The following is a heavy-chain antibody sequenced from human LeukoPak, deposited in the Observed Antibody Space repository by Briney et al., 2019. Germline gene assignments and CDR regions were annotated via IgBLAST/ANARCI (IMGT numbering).Heavy chain of an antibody. CDR1: APITSNY. CDR3: ARQKCTSTSCLTKNAFDI. Sequence: SETRSLTCPVSAPITSNYWSWIRRPPGKGLEWIGCIYTSGSTNYNPSLKSRVTISVDTPKHQFSLDLSSVTAADTAVYYCARQKCTSTSCLTKNAFDIWGQGTMVTVSS. CDR2: IYTSGST. J-gene: IGHJ3*02. D-gene: IGHD2-2*01. V-gene: IGHV4-4*09.